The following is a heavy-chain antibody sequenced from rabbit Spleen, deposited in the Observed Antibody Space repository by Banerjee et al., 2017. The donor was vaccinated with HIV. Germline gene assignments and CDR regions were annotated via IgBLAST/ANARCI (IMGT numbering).Heavy chain of an antibody. Sequence: QQQLEESGGGLVQPEGSLTLTCKASGFSFSSGYDMCWVRQAPGKGLEWIACIYAGSSGSTYSASWAKGRFTISKTSSTTVTLQMTSLTAADTATYFCARDTGTSFSTYGMDLWGPGTLVTVS. CDR1: GFSFSSGYD. V-gene: IGHV1S45*01. CDR2: IYAGSSGST. CDR3: ARDTGTSFSTYGMDL. J-gene: IGHJ6*01. D-gene: IGHD8-1*01.